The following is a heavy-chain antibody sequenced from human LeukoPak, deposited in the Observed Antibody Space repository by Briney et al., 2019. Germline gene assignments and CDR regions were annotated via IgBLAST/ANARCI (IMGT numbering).Heavy chain of an antibody. CDR3: ARSGITMVRGLPFYYYGMDV. D-gene: IGHD3-10*01. V-gene: IGHV1-18*01. CDR1: GYTFTSYG. J-gene: IGHJ6*02. Sequence: ASVKVSCKASGYTFTSYGISWVRQAPGQGLEWMGWISAYNGNTNYAQKLQGRVTMTTDTSTSTAYVELRSLRSDDTAVYYCARSGITMVRGLPFYYYGMDVWGQGTTVTVSS. CDR2: ISAYNGNT.